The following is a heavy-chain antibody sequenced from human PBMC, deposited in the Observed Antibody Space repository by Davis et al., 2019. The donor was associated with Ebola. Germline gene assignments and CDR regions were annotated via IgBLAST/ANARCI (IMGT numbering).Heavy chain of an antibody. Sequence: PGGSLRLSCAASGFTFSSYGMHWVRQAPGKGLEWVGRIRSKSDGGTADYAAPVKDRFTFSRDDSKNTLYLQMNSLKIEDTAVYYCTTGERNYYDSSGYYLDAFDIWGLGTMVTVSS. V-gene: IGHV3-15*01. CDR1: GFTFSSYG. CDR2: IRSKSDGGTA. CDR3: TTGERNYYDSSGYYLDAFDI. J-gene: IGHJ3*02. D-gene: IGHD3-22*01.